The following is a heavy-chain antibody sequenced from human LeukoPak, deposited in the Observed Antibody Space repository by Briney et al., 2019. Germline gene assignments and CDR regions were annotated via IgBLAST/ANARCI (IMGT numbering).Heavy chain of an antibody. CDR1: GVSVSTSH. D-gene: IGHD2/OR15-2a*01. CDR2: LSYTRKT. Sequence: SETLSLTCNVSGVSVSTSHWNWIRQRPGKGLEWIGCLSYTRKTDYNPSLKSRVSIPLGSSNNHFSLKLTSVTAADTAVYYCSEGYFEPFDHWGQGILVTVSS. CDR3: SEGYFEPFDH. J-gene: IGHJ4*02. V-gene: IGHV4-59*02.